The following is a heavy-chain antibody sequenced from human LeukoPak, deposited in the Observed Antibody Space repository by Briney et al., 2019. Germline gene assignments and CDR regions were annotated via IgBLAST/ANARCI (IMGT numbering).Heavy chain of an antibody. Sequence: PGGSLRLSCGASGFYFSSYSMNWVRQAPGKGLEWVSSINSGSTYMYYADSVKGRFTISRDNPKNSLHLQMDSLRDEDTAVYFCARVEATTRRNYHYYYMDVWGRGTTVTVSS. CDR3: ARVEATTRRNYHYYYMDV. J-gene: IGHJ6*03. CDR1: GFYFSSYS. CDR2: INSGSTYM. V-gene: IGHV3-21*01. D-gene: IGHD1-1*01.